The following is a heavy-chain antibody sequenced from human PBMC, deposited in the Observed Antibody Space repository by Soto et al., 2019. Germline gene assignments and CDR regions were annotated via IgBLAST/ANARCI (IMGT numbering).Heavy chain of an antibody. CDR2: IKSKTDGGTT. V-gene: IGHV3-15*07. CDR1: GFTFSNAW. Sequence: EVQLVESGGGLVKPGGSLRLSCAASGFTFSNAWMNWVRQAPGKGLEWVGRIKSKTDGGTTDYAAPVKGRFTISRDDTKNTLYQQMNGMKTDETAGYYRATRAGDGYSVASWGHGTLVTVSS. CDR3: ATRAGDGYSVAS. D-gene: IGHD2-15*01. J-gene: IGHJ5*01.